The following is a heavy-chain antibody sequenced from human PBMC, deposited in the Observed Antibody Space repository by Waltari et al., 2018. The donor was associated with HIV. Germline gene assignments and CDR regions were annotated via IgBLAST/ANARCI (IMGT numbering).Heavy chain of an antibody. CDR1: GFTFDDYP. Sequence: EVQLVESGGGLVQPGRSLRLSCAASGFTFDDYPMHWVRQAPGKGLDWVSGLSWNSESTDYADSVKGRFIISRDNVKNSLYLQMNSLRIEDTAFYYCAKGGSHLTIFEAWFDSWGQGTLVTVSS. CDR3: AKGGSHLTIFEAWFDS. D-gene: IGHD3-3*01. V-gene: IGHV3-9*01. J-gene: IGHJ5*01. CDR2: LSWNSEST.